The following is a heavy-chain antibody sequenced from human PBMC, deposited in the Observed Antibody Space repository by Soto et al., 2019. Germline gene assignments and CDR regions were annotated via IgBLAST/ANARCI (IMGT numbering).Heavy chain of an antibody. Sequence: GGSLRLSCAASGFTFSSYAMHWVRQAPGKGLEWVAVISYDGSNKYYADSVKGRFTISGDNSKNTLYLQMNSLRAEDTAVYYCARTYYYDSSGYYDRWDAFDIWGQGTMVTVSS. V-gene: IGHV3-30-3*01. J-gene: IGHJ3*02. D-gene: IGHD3-22*01. CDR3: ARTYYYDSSGYYDRWDAFDI. CDR1: GFTFSSYA. CDR2: ISYDGSNK.